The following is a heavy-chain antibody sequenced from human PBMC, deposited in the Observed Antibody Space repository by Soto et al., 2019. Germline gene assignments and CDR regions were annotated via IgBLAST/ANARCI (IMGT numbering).Heavy chain of an antibody. CDR2: ISGSGGST. CDR1: GFTFSSYA. D-gene: IGHD6-6*01. V-gene: IGHV3-23*01. CDR3: AKDRDEYSSYNNLFGP. J-gene: IGHJ5*02. Sequence: EVQLLESGGGLVQPGGSLRLSCAASGFTFSSYAMSWVRQAPGKGLEWVSAISGSGGSTYYADSVKGRFTISRDNSKNTLYLQLNRLRAEDTAVYYCAKDRDEYSSYNNLFGPWGQGTMVTVSS.